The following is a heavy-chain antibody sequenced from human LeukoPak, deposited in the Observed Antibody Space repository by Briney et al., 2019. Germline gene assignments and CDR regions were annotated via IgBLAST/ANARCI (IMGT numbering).Heavy chain of an antibody. V-gene: IGHV1-69*05. CDR2: IIPIFGTA. J-gene: IGHJ2*01. D-gene: IGHD1-14*01. CDR3: ARDLTKYWYFDL. Sequence: SVKVSCKASGGTFSSYAISWVRQAPGQGLEWMGRIIPIFGTANYAQKFQGRVTITTDESTSTAYMEQSSLRSEDTAVYYCARDLTKYWYFDLWGRGTLVTVSS. CDR1: GGTFSSYA.